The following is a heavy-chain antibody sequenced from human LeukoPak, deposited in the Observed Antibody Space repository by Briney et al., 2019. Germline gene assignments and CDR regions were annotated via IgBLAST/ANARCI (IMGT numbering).Heavy chain of an antibody. CDR2: ISSGSSYI. CDR3: ARGPTRANSSDY. CDR1: GFTLSSYS. J-gene: IGHJ4*02. Sequence: GGSLRLSCVASGFTLSSYSMNWVRQAPGKGLEWVSYISSGSSYIYYADSVKGRFTISRDNAKNSLYLLMNSLRVEDTAVYYCARGPTRANSSDYWGQGTLVTVSS. D-gene: IGHD2/OR15-2a*01. V-gene: IGHV3-21*01.